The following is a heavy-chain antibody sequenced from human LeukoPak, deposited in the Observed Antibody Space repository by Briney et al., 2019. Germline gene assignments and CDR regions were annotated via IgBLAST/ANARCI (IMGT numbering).Heavy chain of an antibody. V-gene: IGHV4-4*07. CDR1: GGSISSYY. J-gene: IGHJ1*01. CDR3: ARQPLGFCGGDCYSGYFQH. Sequence: SETLSLTCTVSGGSISSYYWSWIRQPAGKGLEWIGRIYTSGSTDCNPSLKSRVTMSVDTSKNQFSLKLSSVTAADTAVYYCARQPLGFCGGDCYSGYFQHWGQGTLVTVSS. D-gene: IGHD2-21*02. CDR2: IYTSGST.